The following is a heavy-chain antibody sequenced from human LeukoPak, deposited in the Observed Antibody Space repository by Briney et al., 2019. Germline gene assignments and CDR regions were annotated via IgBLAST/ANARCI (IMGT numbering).Heavy chain of an antibody. D-gene: IGHD2-15*01. Sequence: SVKVSCKASGGTFSSYAFSWVRQAPGQGLEWMGRINPIFGMANYAQKFQGRVTITADKSTSTAYMELSSLRSEDTAVYYCARDSQAPPGFRYCSGGSCYGFYGMDVWGQGTTVTVSS. CDR2: INPIFGMA. J-gene: IGHJ6*02. CDR1: GGTFSSYA. CDR3: ARDSQAPPGFRYCSGGSCYGFYGMDV. V-gene: IGHV1-69*04.